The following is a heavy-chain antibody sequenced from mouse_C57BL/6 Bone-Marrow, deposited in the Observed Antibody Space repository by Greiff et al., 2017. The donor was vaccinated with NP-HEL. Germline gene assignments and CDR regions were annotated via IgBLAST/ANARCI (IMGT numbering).Heavy chain of an antibody. CDR2: ISNGGGST. Sequence: DVKLVESGGGLVQPGGSLKLSCAASGFTFSDYYMYWVRQTPEKRLEWVAYISNGGGSTYYPDTVKGRFTISRDNAKNTLYLQMSRLKSEDTAMYYCARGGSSFAWFAYWGQGTLVTVSA. CDR3: ARGGSSFAWFAY. CDR1: GFTFSDYY. V-gene: IGHV5-12*01. D-gene: IGHD1-1*01. J-gene: IGHJ3*01.